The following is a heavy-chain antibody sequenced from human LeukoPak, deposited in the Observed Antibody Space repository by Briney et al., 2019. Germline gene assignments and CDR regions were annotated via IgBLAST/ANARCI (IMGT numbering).Heavy chain of an antibody. CDR2: IYYTGST. CDR3: ARMGLGGHGEFDY. Sequence: SETLSLTCTVSGGSINNYYWSWIRQPPGKGLEYIGYIYYTGSTNYNPSLKSRVTISVDTSKNQFSLKLSSVTAADTAVYHCARMGLGGHGEFDYWGQGTLVTVSS. CDR1: GGSINNYY. J-gene: IGHJ4*02. V-gene: IGHV4-59*01. D-gene: IGHD3-10*01.